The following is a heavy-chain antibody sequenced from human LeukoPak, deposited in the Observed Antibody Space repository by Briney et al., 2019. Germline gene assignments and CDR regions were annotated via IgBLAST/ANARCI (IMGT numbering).Heavy chain of an antibody. CDR2: INPQIGGT. CDR3: ARDLSRRPQIYDISTAFSTEH. J-gene: IGHJ4*02. CDR1: GYSFTDYY. Sequence: ASVTVTCKASGYSFTDYYIHWVRLAPGQGLEWMGLINPQIGGTNYAQRFQGRVTTTRDTSTSTAYMDLRRLTSDDTAVYYCARDLSRRPQIYDISTAFSTEHWGQGTLVTISS. D-gene: IGHD3-9*01. V-gene: IGHV1-2*02.